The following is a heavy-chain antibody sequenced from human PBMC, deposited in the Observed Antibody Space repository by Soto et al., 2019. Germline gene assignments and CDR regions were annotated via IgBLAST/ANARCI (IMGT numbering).Heavy chain of an antibody. Sequence: EVHLLESGGGLVQPGGSLRLSCAASGFSFNIYAMKWVRQAPGKGLECVSAISAGGGNTYYADSVKGRFTISRDNSKNTLYLQMNSLRADDTAVYYCAKAPNYDYYYYMDVWGKGTTVTVSS. J-gene: IGHJ6*03. CDR2: ISAGGGNT. CDR1: GFSFNIYA. CDR3: AKAPNYDYYYYMDV. V-gene: IGHV3-23*01.